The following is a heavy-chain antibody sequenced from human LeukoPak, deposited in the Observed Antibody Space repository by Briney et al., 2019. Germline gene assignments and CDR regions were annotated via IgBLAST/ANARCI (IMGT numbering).Heavy chain of an antibody. CDR2: INPSGGST. CDR3: ARDPEQQLDY. D-gene: IGHD6-13*01. V-gene: IGHV1-46*01. CDR1: GYTFTSYY. J-gene: IGHJ4*02. Sequence: ASVKVSCKASGYTFTSYYMHWVRQAPGQGLEWMGIINPSGGSTSYAQKFQGRVTITRDTSASTAYMELSSLRSEDTAVYYCARDPEQQLDYWGQGTLVTVSS.